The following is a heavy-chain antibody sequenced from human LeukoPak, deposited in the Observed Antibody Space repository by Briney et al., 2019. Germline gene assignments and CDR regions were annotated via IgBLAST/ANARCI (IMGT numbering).Heavy chain of an antibody. J-gene: IGHJ3*02. D-gene: IGHD3-3*01. Sequence: PSETLSLTCTVSGGSISSGGYYWSWIRQPPGKGLEWIGYIYHSGSTYYNPSLKSRVTISVDRSKNQFSLKLSSVTAADTAVYYCARVFTIFGVVKSRFGAFDIWGQGTMVTVSS. CDR3: ARVFTIFGVVKSRFGAFDI. CDR1: GGSISSGGYY. V-gene: IGHV4-30-2*01. CDR2: IYHSGST.